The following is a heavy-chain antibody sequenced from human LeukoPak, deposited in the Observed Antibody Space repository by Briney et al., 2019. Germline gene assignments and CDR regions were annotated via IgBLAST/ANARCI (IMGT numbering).Heavy chain of an antibody. CDR2: IYYTGST. CDR1: GGSISSSNYY. J-gene: IGHJ5*02. CDR3: ARDHGDYFFDP. Sequence: SETLSLTCTVSGGSISSSNYYWGWLRQPPGTGLEWLGCIYYTGSTYYIPSLKSRVTISVDTSKNQFSLRLSSVTAADTAVYYCARDHGDYFFDPWGQGTLVTVSS. V-gene: IGHV4-39*07. D-gene: IGHD4-17*01.